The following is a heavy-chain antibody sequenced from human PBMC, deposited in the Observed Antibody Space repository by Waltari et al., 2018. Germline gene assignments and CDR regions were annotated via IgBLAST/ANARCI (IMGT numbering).Heavy chain of an antibody. CDR2: TSASSGST. V-gene: IGHV3-23*01. J-gene: IGHJ4*02. CDR1: GFLFSRLA. Sequence: EVQLLESGGGLVQRGGSLRLSCAVPGFLFSRLAMSVVRHTPGKGLEWVAGTSASSGSTYYADSVQGRFTISRDNSKKRVFLQMNSLRAEDTATYYCTKMRRNLPRDIIDNWGQGTQVIIAS. CDR3: TKMRRNLPRDIIDN.